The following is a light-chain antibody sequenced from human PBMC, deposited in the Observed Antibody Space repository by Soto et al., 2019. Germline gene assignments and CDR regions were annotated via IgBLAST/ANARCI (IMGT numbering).Light chain of an antibody. CDR2: GAA. CDR1: QVTTKY. Sequence: DIPMTPSPTSLSASVDARASTPCRRNQVTTKYLNWYRQKPGKAPGLLIYGAATRQSGIPARFSGSGSGTEFTLTISSLQPEDFATYYCQHTDSSPRTFGQGTKVDIK. J-gene: IGKJ1*01. CDR3: QHTDSSPRT. V-gene: IGKV1-39*01.